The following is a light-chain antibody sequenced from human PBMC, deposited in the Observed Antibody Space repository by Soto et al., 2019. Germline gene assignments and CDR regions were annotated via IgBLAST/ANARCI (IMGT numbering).Light chain of an antibody. J-gene: IGKJ2*01. CDR2: DAS. CDR3: QQYNSYPYP. CDR1: QSISSW. Sequence: DTQMTQSPSTLSASVGDRVTITCRASQSISSWLAWYQQKPGKAPKLLIYDASSLESGVPSRFSGSGSGTEFTLTISSLQPDDFATYYCQQYNSYPYPFGQGTKLEIK. V-gene: IGKV1-5*01.